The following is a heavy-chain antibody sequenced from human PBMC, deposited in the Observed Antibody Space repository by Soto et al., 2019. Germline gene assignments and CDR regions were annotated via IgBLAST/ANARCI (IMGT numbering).Heavy chain of an antibody. CDR1: GGSISSGGYY. CDR2: IYYSGST. Sequence: PSETLSLTCTVSGGSISSGGYYWSWIRQHPGKGLEWIGYIYYSGSTNYNPSLKSRVTISVDTSKNQFSLKLSSVTAADTAVYYCARGTVAGEYNWFDPWGQGTLVTVLL. V-gene: IGHV4-31*03. D-gene: IGHD6-19*01. CDR3: ARGTVAGEYNWFDP. J-gene: IGHJ5*02.